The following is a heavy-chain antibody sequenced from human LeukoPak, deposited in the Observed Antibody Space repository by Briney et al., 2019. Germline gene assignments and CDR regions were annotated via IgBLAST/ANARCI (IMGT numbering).Heavy chain of an antibody. CDR1: GGSISSYY. Sequence: PSETLSLTCTVSGGSISSYYWSWLRQPPGKGLEWLGYIYFSGSTNYNPSVKSRVTISVDTSNNQFSLERSSVTAADTAVYYCARENRYYDFWSGYYTGWSDRWGQGTLVTVSS. V-gene: IGHV4-59*01. CDR3: ARENRYYDFWSGYYTGWSDR. CDR2: IYFSGST. J-gene: IGHJ5*02. D-gene: IGHD3-3*01.